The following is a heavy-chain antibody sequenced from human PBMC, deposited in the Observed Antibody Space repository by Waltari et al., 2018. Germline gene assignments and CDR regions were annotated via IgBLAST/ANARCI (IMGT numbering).Heavy chain of an antibody. Sequence: EVQLVESGGNLVQPGGSLSLSCAAYGFVFSDHYMHWVRQAPGKGLEWVGRIRNKVNSYTTEYAASVKGRFSMSRDDSKNSLYLQMNSLKTEDTAVYYCVRDRLGTLDYWGQGTLVTVSP. D-gene: IGHD7-27*01. CDR3: VRDRLGTLDY. V-gene: IGHV3-72*01. CDR2: IRNKVNSYTT. J-gene: IGHJ4*02. CDR1: GFVFSDHY.